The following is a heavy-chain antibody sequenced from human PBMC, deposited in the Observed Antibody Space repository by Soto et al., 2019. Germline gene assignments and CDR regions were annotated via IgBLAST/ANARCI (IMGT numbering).Heavy chain of an antibody. CDR2: IYPGDSDT. V-gene: IGHV5-51*01. Sequence: GESLKLSCKGSGYSFTSYWIGWVRQMPGKGLEWMGIIYPGDSDTRYSPSFQGQVTISADKSISTAYLQWSSLKASDTAMYYCARSIAVAGTDLGPWGQGTLVTVSS. CDR1: GYSFTSYW. D-gene: IGHD6-19*01. J-gene: IGHJ5*02. CDR3: ARSIAVAGTDLGP.